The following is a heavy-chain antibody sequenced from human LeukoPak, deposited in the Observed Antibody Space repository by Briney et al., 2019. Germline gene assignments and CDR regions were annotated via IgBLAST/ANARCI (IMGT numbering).Heavy chain of an antibody. J-gene: IGHJ4*02. Sequence: SETLSLTCTVSGGSISSSSYYWGWIRQPPGKGLEWIGSIYYSGRTYYNPSLKSRVTISVDTSKNQFSLKLSSVTAADTAVYYCARDRGASRGYYYDSSGYYLGYWGQGTLVTVSS. V-gene: IGHV4-39*07. CDR3: ARDRGASRGYYYDSSGYYLGY. CDR1: GGSISSSSYY. D-gene: IGHD3-22*01. CDR2: IYYSGRT.